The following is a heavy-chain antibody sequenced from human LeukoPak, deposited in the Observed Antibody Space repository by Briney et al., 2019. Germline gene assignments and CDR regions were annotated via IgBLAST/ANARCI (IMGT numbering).Heavy chain of an antibody. CDR3: ARDKAHSYGRYFDP. CDR1: GGSISTYY. V-gene: IGHV4-59*01. J-gene: IGHJ5*02. D-gene: IGHD5-18*01. CDR2: ISYGNT. Sequence: SETLSLTCSVSGGSISTYYWDWIRQTPGKGLEWIGHISYGNTDYNPSLKSRVTISVDTSKNQFSLKLTSVTAADTAVYYCARDKAHSYGRYFDPWGQGALVTVSS.